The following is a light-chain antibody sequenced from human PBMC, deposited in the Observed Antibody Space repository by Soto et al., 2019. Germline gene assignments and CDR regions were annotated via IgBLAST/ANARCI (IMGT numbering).Light chain of an antibody. V-gene: IGKV3-20*01. CDR3: QQLGT. CDR2: GAS. Sequence: EIVLTQSPGTLSLSPGERATLSCRASQSVSSNYLAWYQQKPGQAPRLLIYGASSRATGIPDRFSGSGSGTDFTITFRRLKPEDSAVYYWQQLGTFGQGTKVEIK. CDR1: QSVSSNY. J-gene: IGKJ1*01.